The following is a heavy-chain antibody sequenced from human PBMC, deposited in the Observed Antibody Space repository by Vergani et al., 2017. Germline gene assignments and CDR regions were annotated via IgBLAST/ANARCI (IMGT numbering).Heavy chain of an antibody. CDR1: GGSISSGGYY. Sequence: QVQLQESGPGLVKPSQTLSLTCPVSGGSISSGGYYWSWIRQHPGKGLEWIGYIYYSGSTYYNPSLKSRVTISVDTSKNQFSLKLSSVTAADTAVYYCARDRQVLGNGGYYFDYWGQGTLVTVSS. CDR3: ARDRQVLGNGGYYFDY. J-gene: IGHJ4*02. V-gene: IGHV4-31*03. CDR2: IYYSGST. D-gene: IGHD2-8*01.